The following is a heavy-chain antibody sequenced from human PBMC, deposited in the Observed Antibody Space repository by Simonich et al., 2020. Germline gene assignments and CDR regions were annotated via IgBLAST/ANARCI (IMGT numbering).Heavy chain of an antibody. V-gene: IGHV3-74*01. D-gene: IGHD7-27*01. J-gene: IGHJ2*01. CDR1: GFTFSSYW. CDR2: INRDGSSK. CDR3: AREAGDLWYFDL. Sequence: EVQLVESGGGLVQPGGSLGLSCAASGFTFSSYWMHWVRQAPGKGRVGVSRINRDGSSKSYADSVKGRFTIARDNAKNTLYLQMNSLRAEDTAVYYCAREAGDLWYFDLWGRGTLVTVSS.